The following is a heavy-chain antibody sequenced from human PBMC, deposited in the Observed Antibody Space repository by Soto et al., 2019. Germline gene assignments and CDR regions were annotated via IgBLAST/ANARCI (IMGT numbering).Heavy chain of an antibody. CDR1: GFTFSNYA. V-gene: IGHV3-23*01. D-gene: IGHD2-8*01. CDR2: VRGSGSLT. J-gene: IGHJ4*02. CDR3: LKDSNNGAYGH. Sequence: EVQLLESGGGLVQPGGSLRLSCAASGFTFSNYAMSWVRQAPGKGLDWVSSVRGSGSLTYYADSVKGRFTISRANSKNTVLLQMNSLRADDTAIYYCLKDSNNGAYGHWCQGALVIVSS.